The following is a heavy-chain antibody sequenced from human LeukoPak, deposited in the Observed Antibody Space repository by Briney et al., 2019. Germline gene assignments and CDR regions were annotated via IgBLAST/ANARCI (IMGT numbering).Heavy chain of an antibody. Sequence: ASVKVSCKVSGYTLTELSMHWVRQAPGKGLEWMGGFDPEDGETIYAQKFQGRVTMTEDTSTDTAYMELSSLRSEDTAVYYCATTYCSSTSCYDGAFDIWGQGTMVTVSS. J-gene: IGHJ3*02. CDR1: GYTLTELS. D-gene: IGHD2-2*01. V-gene: IGHV1-24*01. CDR2: FDPEDGET. CDR3: ATTYCSSTSCYDGAFDI.